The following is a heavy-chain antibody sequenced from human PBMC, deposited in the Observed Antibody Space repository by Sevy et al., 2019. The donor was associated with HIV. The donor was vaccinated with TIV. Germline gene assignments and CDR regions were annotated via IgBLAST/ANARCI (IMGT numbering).Heavy chain of an antibody. CDR1: GFTFTRYA. CDR2: ISKEGTNK. CDR3: ARDPHAVPHWGSFDS. J-gene: IGHJ4*02. Sequence: GSLRLSCEASGFTFTRYAFHWVRQAPGKGLEWVAVISKEGTNKYYIDSVKGRFTISRDNSRNTLFLQMERLRAEDMAMYFCARDPHAVPHWGSFDSWGQGTLVTVSS. V-gene: IGHV3-30-3*01. D-gene: IGHD3-16*01.